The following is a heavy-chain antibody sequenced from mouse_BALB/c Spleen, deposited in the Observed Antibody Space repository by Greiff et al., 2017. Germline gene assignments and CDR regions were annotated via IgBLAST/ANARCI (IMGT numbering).Heavy chain of an antibody. Sequence: VKLMESGAELARPGASVKLSCKASGYTFTSYWMQWVKQRPGQGLEWIGAIYPGDGDTRYTQKFKGKATLTADKSSSTAYMQLSSLASEDSAVYYCARGPYGNYLDYWGQGTTLTVSS. D-gene: IGHD2-1*01. CDR3: ARGPYGNYLDY. CDR1: GYTFTSYW. CDR2: IYPGDGDT. V-gene: IGHV1-87*01. J-gene: IGHJ2*01.